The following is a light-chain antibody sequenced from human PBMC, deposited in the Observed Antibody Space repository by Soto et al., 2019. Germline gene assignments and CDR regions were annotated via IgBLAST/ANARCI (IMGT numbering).Light chain of an antibody. CDR2: EVN. CDR3: SSYAGSNNLL. Sequence: QSVLTQPPSASGSPGQSVAISCTGTNSDIGNYNFVSWYQQHPGKAPKLMIYEVNKRPSGVPDRFSSSKSGNTASLTVSGLQPEDEADYYCSSYAGSNNLLFGGGTKVTVL. J-gene: IGLJ2*01. V-gene: IGLV2-8*01. CDR1: NSDIGNYNF.